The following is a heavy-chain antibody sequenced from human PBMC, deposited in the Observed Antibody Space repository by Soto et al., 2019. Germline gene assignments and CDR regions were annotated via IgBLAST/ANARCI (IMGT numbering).Heavy chain of an antibody. D-gene: IGHD5-18*01. Sequence: QVQLVESGGGVVQPGRSLRLSCAASGFTFSSYGLHWARQAPGKGLEWVAVISYDGSNKYYADSVKGRFTISRDNSKNTLYLQMNSLRAEDTAVYYCAKDAIQLFDYWGQGTLVTVSS. CDR2: ISYDGSNK. V-gene: IGHV3-30*18. CDR1: GFTFSSYG. J-gene: IGHJ4*02. CDR3: AKDAIQLFDY.